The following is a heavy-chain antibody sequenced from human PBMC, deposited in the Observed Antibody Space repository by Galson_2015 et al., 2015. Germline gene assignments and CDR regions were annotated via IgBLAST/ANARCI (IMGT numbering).Heavy chain of an antibody. J-gene: IGHJ6*03. CDR1: GDTFSTYT. CDR3: ARGSENHYGSATHDYYCYMDV. V-gene: IGHV1-69*13. CDR2: IIPIFGTA. Sequence: SVKVSCKASGDTFSTYTISWVRQAPGQGLEWMGGIIPIFGTANYAQKFQGGVTITADESTSTAYMELSSLRSEDTAVFFCARGSENHYGSATHDYYCYMDVWGKGTTVTVSS. D-gene: IGHD3-10*01.